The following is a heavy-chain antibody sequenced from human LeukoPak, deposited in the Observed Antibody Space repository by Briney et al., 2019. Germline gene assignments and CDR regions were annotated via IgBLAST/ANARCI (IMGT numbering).Heavy chain of an antibody. V-gene: IGHV4-39*07. CDR3: ARHGSYSLAF. CDR1: GDSISSNDYY. CDR2: IFYIGSA. J-gene: IGHJ4*02. D-gene: IGHD2-15*01. Sequence: SETLSLTCTVSGDSISSNDYYWSWIRQPPGKGLEWIGQIFYIGSAHYNPSFESRVIMSIDNSRNQLSLRFNSVTAADTAVYYCARHGSYSLAFWGQGAPVTVSS.